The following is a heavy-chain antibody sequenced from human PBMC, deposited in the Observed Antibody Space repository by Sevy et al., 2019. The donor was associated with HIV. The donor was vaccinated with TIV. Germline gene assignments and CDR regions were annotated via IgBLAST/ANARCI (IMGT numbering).Heavy chain of an antibody. CDR2: IRNKADSYTT. J-gene: IGHJ4*02. Sequence: GGSLRLSCAASGFTFSDHYMEWVRQAPGKGLEWVGRIRNKADSYTTEYAASVKGRLTISRDDSKNSLHLLMNSLKTEDTAVYDCATHAGIAAAGRVFDYWGQGTLVTVSS. V-gene: IGHV3-72*01. CDR1: GFTFSDHY. D-gene: IGHD6-13*01. CDR3: ATHAGIAAAGRVFDY.